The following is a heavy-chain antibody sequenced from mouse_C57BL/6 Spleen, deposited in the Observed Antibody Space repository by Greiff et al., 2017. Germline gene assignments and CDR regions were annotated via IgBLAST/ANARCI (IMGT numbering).Heavy chain of an antibody. D-gene: IGHD2-4*01. CDR3: ARYYDDYFDY. V-gene: IGHV1-69*01. Sequence: VQLQESGAELVMPGASVKLSCKASGYTFTSYWMHWVKQRPGQGLEWIGEIDPSDSYTNYNQKFKGKSTLTVDKSSSTAYMQLSSLTSAYSAVYYCARYYDDYFDYWGQGTTLTVSS. CDR2: IDPSDSYT. J-gene: IGHJ2*01. CDR1: GYTFTSYW.